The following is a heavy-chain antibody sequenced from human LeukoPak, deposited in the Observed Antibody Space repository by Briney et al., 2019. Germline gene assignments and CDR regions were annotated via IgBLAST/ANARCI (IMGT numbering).Heavy chain of an antibody. CDR2: ISSSSSYI. CDR3: ARGYWNDGY. CDR1: GFTFNSYS. V-gene: IGHV3-21*01. D-gene: IGHD1-1*01. J-gene: IGHJ4*02. Sequence: GWFLRLSSASSGFTFNSYSMNWVRQAPGKRLEWVSSISSSSSYIYYADSVKGRFTISRDNAKNSLYLQMNSLSAEDTAVYYCARGYWNDGYWGQGTLVTVSS.